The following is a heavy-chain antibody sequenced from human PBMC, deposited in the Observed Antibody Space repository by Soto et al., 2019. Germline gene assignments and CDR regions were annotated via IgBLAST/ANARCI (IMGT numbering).Heavy chain of an antibody. J-gene: IGHJ4*02. CDR2: IHGDGGKI. CDR3: ARDFYGGYTYGPGDY. V-gene: IGHV3-7*01. D-gene: IGHD5-18*01. CDR1: GFTFSSYG. Sequence: PGGSLRLSCAASGFTFSSYGMHWVRQAPGKGLEWVANIHGDGGKIYYVDSVKCRFTISRDNAKRSLYLQMKSLRAEDTAVYYCARDFYGGYTYGPGDYWGQGALVTVSS.